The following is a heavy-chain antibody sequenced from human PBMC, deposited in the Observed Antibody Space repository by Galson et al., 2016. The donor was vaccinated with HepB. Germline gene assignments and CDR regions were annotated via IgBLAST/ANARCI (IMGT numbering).Heavy chain of an antibody. CDR1: GYTFSTYG. V-gene: IGHV1-18*01. CDR2: INVHNGYT. J-gene: IGHJ4*02. D-gene: IGHD3-16*01. CDR3: ARGPRGGVDY. Sequence: QSGAEVKQPGASVKVSCKASGYTFSTYGIAWVRQAPGKGLEWLGWINVHNGYTNYAQSLQGRVTATTDTSTNTAYMDLRSLTSDDSAGYYCARGPRGGVDYWGQGTLVTVSS.